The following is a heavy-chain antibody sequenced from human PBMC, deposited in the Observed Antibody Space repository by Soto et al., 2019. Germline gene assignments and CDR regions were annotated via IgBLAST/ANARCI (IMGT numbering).Heavy chain of an antibody. Sequence: SQTLSLTCGISGDSVSSNSAAWNWVRQSPSRGLEWLGRTYYRSKWNNDYAVSVKRRITINPDTSKNQFSLQLNSVTPEDTAVYYCAREGGDSSRWYFDYWGKGPLVTVSS. CDR1: GDSVSSNSAA. D-gene: IGHD6-13*01. J-gene: IGHJ4*01. CDR2: TYYRSKWNN. CDR3: AREGGDSSRWYFDY. V-gene: IGHV6-1*01.